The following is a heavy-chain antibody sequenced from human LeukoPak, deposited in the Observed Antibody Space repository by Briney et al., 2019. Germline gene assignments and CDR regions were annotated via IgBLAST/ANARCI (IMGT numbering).Heavy chain of an antibody. CDR1: GGSFSDFY. CDR3: ARLDYYYDSRDYYFDC. D-gene: IGHD3-22*01. V-gene: IGHV4-34*01. J-gene: IGHJ4*02. Sequence: SETLSLTCAVYGGSFSDFYWSWIRQPPGKGLEWIGEINHRGSTNYNPSLKSRVTISVDTSKNQFSLKLSSVTAADTAVYYCARLDYYYDSRDYYFDCWGQGTLVTVSS. CDR2: INHRGST.